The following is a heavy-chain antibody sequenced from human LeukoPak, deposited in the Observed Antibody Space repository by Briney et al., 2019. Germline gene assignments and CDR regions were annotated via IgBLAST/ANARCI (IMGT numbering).Heavy chain of an antibody. J-gene: IGHJ3*02. D-gene: IGHD3-16*02. CDR3: ARHFIGTRDAFDI. CDR2: INPNSGGT. CDR1: GYTFTGYY. Sequence: ASVKVSCRASGYTFTGYYMHWVRQAPGQGLEWMGWINPNSGGTNYAQKFQGRVTMTRDTSISTAYMELSRLRSDDTAVYYCARHFIGTRDAFDIWGQGTKVTVSS. V-gene: IGHV1-2*02.